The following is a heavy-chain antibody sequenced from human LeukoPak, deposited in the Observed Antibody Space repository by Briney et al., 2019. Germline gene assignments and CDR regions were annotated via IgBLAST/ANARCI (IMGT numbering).Heavy chain of an antibody. V-gene: IGHV4-59*01. J-gene: IGHJ4*02. D-gene: IGHD6-19*01. CDR3: AGQIAVAAFDY. CDR1: GGSISSYY. Sequence: SETLSLTCTVSGGSISSYYWSWIRQPPGKGLEWIGYIYYSGSTNYNPSLKSRVTISVDTSKNQFSLKLSSVTAADTAVYYCAGQIAVAAFDYWGQGTWSPSPQ. CDR2: IYYSGST.